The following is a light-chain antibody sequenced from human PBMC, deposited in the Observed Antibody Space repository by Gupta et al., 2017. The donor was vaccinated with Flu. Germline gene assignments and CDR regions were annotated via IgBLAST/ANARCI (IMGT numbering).Light chain of an antibody. J-gene: IGKJ1*01. CDR2: TTT. CDR1: QNINSY. CDR3: QHKDRIPTT. V-gene: IGKV1-39*01. Sequence: PSSLSASVGDRVTITCRASQNINSYLNWYQQKPGKAPDLLIYTTTTVRSGVPSRFSGSGSGTXFTLTIXRRQPEDFATYYCQHKDRIPTTFGXGTKVEVK.